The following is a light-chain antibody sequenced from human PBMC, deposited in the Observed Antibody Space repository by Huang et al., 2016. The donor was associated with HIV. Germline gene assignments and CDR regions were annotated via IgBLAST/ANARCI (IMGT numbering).Light chain of an antibody. Sequence: DIVMTQSPDSLAVSLGGRATIKCKSSKSVLNRSNNKKYLAWYQKKPGQPPKLVIYWASTRESGVPGRFSGSGSETDFTLTISSLQAEDVAVYYCQQYFNTPPTFGQGTKVEIK. CDR1: KSVLNRSNNKKY. CDR3: QQYFNTPPT. J-gene: IGKJ1*01. CDR2: WAS. V-gene: IGKV4-1*01.